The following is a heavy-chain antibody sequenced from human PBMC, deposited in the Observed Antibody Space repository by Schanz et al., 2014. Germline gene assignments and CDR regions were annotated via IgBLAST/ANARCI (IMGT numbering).Heavy chain of an antibody. D-gene: IGHD6-6*01. CDR2: IIPIHGIV. Sequence: QVQLVQSGAEVRKPGASVKVSCKASGYTFISYGISWVRQAPGQGLEWMGRIIPIHGIVNYAQRFQDRVRITADKSTSTAYMELSSLRSDDTAVYYCARDQSPYTNSSDVRYFDYWGQGSLVTVSS. J-gene: IGHJ4*02. CDR1: GYTFISYG. V-gene: IGHV1-69*04. CDR3: ARDQSPYTNSSDVRYFDY.